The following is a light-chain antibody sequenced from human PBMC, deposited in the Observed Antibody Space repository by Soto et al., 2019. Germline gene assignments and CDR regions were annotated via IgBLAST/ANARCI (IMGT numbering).Light chain of an antibody. CDR1: QSIRSN. Sequence: IVMTQSPPTLSVSPWERAALSCRASQSIRSNLAWYQQKPGQAPRLLIYGASTRATGIPARFSGSGSGTEFTLTINSLQSEDFAVYYCQQYNNWPAITFGQGTRLEIK. J-gene: IGKJ5*01. V-gene: IGKV3D-15*01. CDR2: GAS. CDR3: QQYNNWPAIT.